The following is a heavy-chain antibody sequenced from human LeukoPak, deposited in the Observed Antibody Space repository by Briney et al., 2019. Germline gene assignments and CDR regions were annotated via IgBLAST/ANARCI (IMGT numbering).Heavy chain of an antibody. CDR1: GFSVSSSY. V-gene: IGHV3-53*01. CDR2: FYRGDST. Sequence: GGSLRLSCAASGFSVSSSYMYWVRQAPGKGLEWVSFFYRGDSTYYAESVKGRFTISRDNSKNTVYLQMNSLRAEDTAVYYCAKAPRMTTVTGDYFDYWGQGTLVTVSS. D-gene: IGHD4-17*01. J-gene: IGHJ4*02. CDR3: AKAPRMTTVTGDYFDY.